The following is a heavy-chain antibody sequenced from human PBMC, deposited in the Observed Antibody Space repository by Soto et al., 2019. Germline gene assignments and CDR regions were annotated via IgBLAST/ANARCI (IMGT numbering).Heavy chain of an antibody. D-gene: IGHD6-19*01. J-gene: IGHJ4*02. CDR1: GFTFSSYS. CDR2: ISSSSSYI. CDR3: ARDKGSSGWYVTDY. Sequence: VGSLRLSCAASGFTFSSYSMNWVRQAPGKGLEWVSSISSSSSYIYYADSVKGRFTISRDNAKNSLYLQMNSLRAEDTAVYYCARDKGSSGWYVTDYWGQGTLVTSPQ. V-gene: IGHV3-21*01.